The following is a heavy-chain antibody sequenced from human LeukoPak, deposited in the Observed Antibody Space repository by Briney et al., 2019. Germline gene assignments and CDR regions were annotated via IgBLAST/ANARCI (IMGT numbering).Heavy chain of an antibody. Sequence: SETLSLTCTVSGGSISSSSYYWGWLRQPPGKGPEWIGSIYYSGSTYYNPSLRSRVTISVDTSKNQFSLKLSSVTAADTAVYYCARHYVPAAMFYDYGMDVWGQGTTVTVSS. CDR1: GGSISSSSYY. CDR3: ARHYVPAAMFYDYGMDV. CDR2: IYYSGST. J-gene: IGHJ6*02. D-gene: IGHD2-2*01. V-gene: IGHV4-39*01.